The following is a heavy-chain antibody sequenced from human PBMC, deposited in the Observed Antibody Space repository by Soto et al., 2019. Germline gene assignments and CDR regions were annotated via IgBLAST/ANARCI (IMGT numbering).Heavy chain of an antibody. V-gene: IGHV1-3*01. Sequence: ASVKVSCKAAGYTFTSYAMHWGRQAPGQRLEWLGWINAGNGNTKYSQKFQGRVTITRDTSASTAYMELSSLRSEDTAVYYCARGYNWYNWTTFYYYYGMDVWGQGTTVTVSS. J-gene: IGHJ6*02. CDR3: ARGYNWYNWTTFYYYYGMDV. CDR2: INAGNGNT. D-gene: IGHD1-20*01. CDR1: GYTFTSYA.